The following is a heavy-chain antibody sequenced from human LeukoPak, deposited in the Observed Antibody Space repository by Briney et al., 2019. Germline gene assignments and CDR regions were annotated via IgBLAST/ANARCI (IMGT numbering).Heavy chain of an antibody. V-gene: IGHV3-7*01. Sequence: AGGSLRLSCAASGFTFSSYWMSWVRQAPGKGLEWVANIKQDGSEKYYVDSVKGRFTISRDNAKNSLYLQMNSLRAEDTAVYYCARDLGAAAGKPLDVWGQGTTVTVSS. D-gene: IGHD6-13*01. J-gene: IGHJ6*02. CDR3: ARDLGAAAGKPLDV. CDR2: IKQDGSEK. CDR1: GFTFSSYW.